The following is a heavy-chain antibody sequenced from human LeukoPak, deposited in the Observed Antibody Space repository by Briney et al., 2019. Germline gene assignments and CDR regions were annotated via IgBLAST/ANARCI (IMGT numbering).Heavy chain of an antibody. D-gene: IGHD2-15*01. V-gene: IGHV3-NL1*01. CDR1: GFTFSSYG. J-gene: IGHJ4*02. CDR3: ARDLLVDY. CDR2: LYRCGTT. Sequence: GGSLRLSCAASGFTFSSYGMHWVRQAPGKGLEWVSILYRCGTTYYADSVKGRFTISRDTSKNTLFLQMNSLRGEDTAVYCCARDLLVDYWGQGTLVTVSS.